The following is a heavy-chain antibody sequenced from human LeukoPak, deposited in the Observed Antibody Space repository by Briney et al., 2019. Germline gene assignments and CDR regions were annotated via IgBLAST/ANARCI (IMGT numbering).Heavy chain of an antibody. CDR1: GYAFTDYY. CDR2: ISPSGGSS. J-gene: IGHJ4*02. V-gene: IGHV1-46*01. Sequence: ASVKVSCKASGYAFTDYYIHWVRQAPGQGLEWMGIISPSGGSSSYAQKFQGRVTMTRDKSTSTVYMELSRLRSEDTAVYYCARSYDYVWGSYRYPCDYWGQGTLVTVSS. D-gene: IGHD3-16*02. CDR3: ARSYDYVWGSYRYPCDY.